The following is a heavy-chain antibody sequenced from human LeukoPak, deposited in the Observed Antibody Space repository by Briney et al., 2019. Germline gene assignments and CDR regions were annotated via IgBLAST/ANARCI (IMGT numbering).Heavy chain of an antibody. CDR2: INPSGGST. Sequence: WASVKVSCKASGYTFTSYYMHWVRQAPGQGLEWMGIINPSGGSTSYAQKFQGRVTMTRDTSTSTVYMELSSLRSEDTAVYYCARDLTVAAAGEGLGYWGQGTLVTVSS. CDR1: GYTFTSYY. J-gene: IGHJ4*02. CDR3: ARDLTVAAAGEGLGY. V-gene: IGHV1-46*01. D-gene: IGHD6-13*01.